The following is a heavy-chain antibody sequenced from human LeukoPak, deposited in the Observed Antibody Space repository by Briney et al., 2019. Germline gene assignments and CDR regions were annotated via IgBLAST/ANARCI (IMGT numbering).Heavy chain of an antibody. CDR2: VYYSGIT. Sequence: SETLSLTCIVSGGSMSSRSWNWIRQAPGKGLEWMGYVYYSGITKYNPSLNSRVTLSLETSKNQFSLTVTSVAAADTALYYCARLNSGYDGYFYLWGRGILVSVSS. CDR3: ARLNSGYDGYFYL. D-gene: IGHD5-12*01. V-gene: IGHV4-59*11. J-gene: IGHJ2*01. CDR1: GGSMSSRS.